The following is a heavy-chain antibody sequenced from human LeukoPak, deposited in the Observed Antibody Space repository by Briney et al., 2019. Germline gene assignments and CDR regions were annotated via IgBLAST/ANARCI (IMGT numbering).Heavy chain of an antibody. J-gene: IGHJ5*02. D-gene: IGHD2-2*01. Sequence: PGGSLRLSCAASGFTVSSNYMSWVRQAPGKGLEWVSVIYSGGSTYYADSVKGRFTISRDNSKNTLYLQMNSLRAEDTAVYYCARDRHRYCSSTSCYDNWFDPWGQGTLVTVSS. CDR2: IYSGGST. V-gene: IGHV3-53*05. CDR1: GFTVSSNY. CDR3: ARDRHRYCSSTSCYDNWFDP.